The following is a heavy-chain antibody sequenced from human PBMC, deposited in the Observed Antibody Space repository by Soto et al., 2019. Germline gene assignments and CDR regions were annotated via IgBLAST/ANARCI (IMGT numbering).Heavy chain of an antibody. V-gene: IGHV3-30*18. CDR2: ISHDGSNK. Sequence: GGSLRLSCAASGFTFSSYGMHWVRQAPGKGLEWVAFISHDGSNKYYGDSMKGRIAMSRDNSKSTLYLQMSSLRAEDTAVYYCTKRRNVLRFLEWSSGMEVRGPGPTVTVSS. CDR1: GFTFSSYG. D-gene: IGHD3-3*01. J-gene: IGHJ6*02. CDR3: TKRRNVLRFLEWSSGMEV.